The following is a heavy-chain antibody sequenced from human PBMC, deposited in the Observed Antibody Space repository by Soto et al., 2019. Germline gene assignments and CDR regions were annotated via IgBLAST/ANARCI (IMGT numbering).Heavy chain of an antibody. D-gene: IGHD2-2*01. V-gene: IGHV4-59*08. CDR2: IYYSGST. CDR1: GGSISSYY. CDR3: ARQGGYCSSTSCYYYYYYYMDV. Sequence: QVQLQESGPGLVKPSETLSLTCTVSGGSISSYYWSWIRQPPGKGLEWIGYIYYSGSTNYNPSLTGRVTISVDTSKNQFPLKLSSVTAADTAVYYCARQGGYCSSTSCYYYYYYYMDVWGKGTTVTVSS. J-gene: IGHJ6*03.